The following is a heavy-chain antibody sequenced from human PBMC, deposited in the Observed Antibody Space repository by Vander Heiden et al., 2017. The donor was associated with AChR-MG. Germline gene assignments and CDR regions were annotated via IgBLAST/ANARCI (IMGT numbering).Heavy chain of an antibody. CDR2: SSGSGGST. Sequence: EVQLLESGGGLVQPGGSLRLSCAASGFTFSSYAMSWVRQAPGKGLEWVSASSGSGGSTYYADSVKGRFTISRDNSKNTLYLQMNSLRAEDTAVYYCAKDLVGVWYSSSCPALWGQGTLVTVSS. CDR3: AKDLVGVWYSSSCPAL. J-gene: IGHJ4*02. D-gene: IGHD6-13*01. V-gene: IGHV3-23*01. CDR1: GFTFSSYA.